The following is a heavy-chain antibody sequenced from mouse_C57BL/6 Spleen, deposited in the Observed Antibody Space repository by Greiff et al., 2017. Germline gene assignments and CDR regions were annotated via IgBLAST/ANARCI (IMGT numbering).Heavy chain of an antibody. CDR1: GFTFSDYG. D-gene: IGHD3-2*02. CDR2: ISSGSSTI. CDR3: GTTAQATGDAMDY. Sequence: EVKLVESGGGLVKPGGSLKLSCAASGFTFSDYGMHWVRQAPEKGLEWVAYISSGSSTIYYADTVKGRFTISRDNAKNTLFLQMTSLRSEDTAMYYYGTTAQATGDAMDYWGQGTSVTVSS. J-gene: IGHJ4*01. V-gene: IGHV5-17*01.